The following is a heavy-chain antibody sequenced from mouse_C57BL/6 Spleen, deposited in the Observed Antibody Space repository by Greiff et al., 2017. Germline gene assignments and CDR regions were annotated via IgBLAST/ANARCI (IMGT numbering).Heavy chain of an antibody. D-gene: IGHD2-5*01. CDR1: GYTFTSYW. Sequence: QVQLQQPGAELVMPGASVKLSCKASGYTFTSYWMHWVKQMPGQGLEWIGEIDPSDSYTNYNQKFKGKSTLTVDKSSSTAYMQLSSLTSEDSAVYYCARRGSNWDYWGQGTTLTVSS. CDR2: IDPSDSYT. J-gene: IGHJ2*01. V-gene: IGHV1-69*01. CDR3: ARRGSNWDY.